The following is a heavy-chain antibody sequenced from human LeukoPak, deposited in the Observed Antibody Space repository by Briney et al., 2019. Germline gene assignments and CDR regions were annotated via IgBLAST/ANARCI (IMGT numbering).Heavy chain of an antibody. CDR1: RYTLTELS. J-gene: IGHJ4*02. CDR3: ATVRADTLECFDY. D-gene: IGHD3-16*01. V-gene: IGHV1-24*01. Sequence: ASVKVSRKVSRYTLTELSMHWVRQAPGKGLEWMGGFDPEDGETIYAQKFQGRVTMPEDTSTDTAYMELSSLRSEDTAVYYCATVRADTLECFDYWGQGTLVTVSS. CDR2: FDPEDGET.